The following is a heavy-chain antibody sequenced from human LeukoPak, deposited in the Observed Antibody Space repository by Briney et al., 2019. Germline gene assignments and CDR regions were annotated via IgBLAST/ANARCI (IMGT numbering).Heavy chain of an antibody. J-gene: IGHJ5*02. CDR2: IIPIFGTA. Sequence: GASVKVSCKASGGTFSSYAISWVRQAPGKGLEWMGGIIPIFGTANYAQKFQGRVTITTDESTSTAYMELSSLRSEDTAVYYCARVGYSSSSFSSGWFDPWGQGTLVTVSS. V-gene: IGHV1-69*05. D-gene: IGHD6-6*01. CDR1: GGTFSSYA. CDR3: ARVGYSSSSFSSGWFDP.